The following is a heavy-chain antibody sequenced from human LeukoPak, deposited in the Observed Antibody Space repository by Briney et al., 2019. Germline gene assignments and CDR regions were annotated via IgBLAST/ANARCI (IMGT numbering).Heavy chain of an antibody. CDR1: GGTFSSYV. CDR3: AVLGYNFWSGYDYLDV. CDR2: MNTNSGNA. V-gene: IGHV1-8*03. Sequence: GASVKVSCKASGGTFSSYVINWVRQATGQGLEWMAWMNTNSGNAGYAQNFQGRVTITRDTSVSTAYMELSSLRSEDTAVYYCAVLGYNFWSGYDYLDVWGKGTMVTVSS. J-gene: IGHJ6*03. D-gene: IGHD3-3*01.